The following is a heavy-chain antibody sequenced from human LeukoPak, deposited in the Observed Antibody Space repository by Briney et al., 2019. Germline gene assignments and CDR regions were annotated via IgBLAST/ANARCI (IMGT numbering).Heavy chain of an antibody. CDR3: AMRERLAAAFDH. V-gene: IGHV4-61*02. Sequence: SQTLSLTCTVSGGSISSASYYWSWIRQPAGKGLEWIGRIYTSGSTNYNPSLKSRVTISVDMSKNQFSLKLSSVTAADTAVYYCAMRERLAAAFDHWGQGTLVTVSS. CDR2: IYTSGST. J-gene: IGHJ4*02. D-gene: IGHD6-13*01. CDR1: GGSISSASYY.